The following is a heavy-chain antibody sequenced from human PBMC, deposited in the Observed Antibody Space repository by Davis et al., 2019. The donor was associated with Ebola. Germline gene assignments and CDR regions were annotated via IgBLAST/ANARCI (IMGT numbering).Heavy chain of an antibody. V-gene: IGHV3-15*07. CDR2: IKSEIDGGTT. CDR3: TRQDSGSYFPFDY. D-gene: IGHD1-26*01. Sequence: GESLKISCAASGFTFNNAWVNWVRQAPGKGLEWVGRIKSEIDGGTTDFAAPVKGRFTISRDDSKNTLYLQMNSLKTEDTAVYYCTRQDSGSYFPFDYWGQGTLVTVSS. CDR1: GFTFNNAW. J-gene: IGHJ4*02.